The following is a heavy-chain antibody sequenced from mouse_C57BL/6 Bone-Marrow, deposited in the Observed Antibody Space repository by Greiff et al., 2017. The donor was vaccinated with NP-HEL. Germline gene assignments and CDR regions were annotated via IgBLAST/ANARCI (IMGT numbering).Heavy chain of an antibody. CDR3: ASYYGSSFCYWYFDV. CDR1: GYTFTSYW. D-gene: IGHD1-1*01. CDR2: IHPNSGST. V-gene: IGHV1-64*01. J-gene: IGHJ1*03. Sequence: QVQLQQPGAELVKPGASVKLSCKASGYTFTSYWMHWVKQRPGQGLEWIGMIHPNSGSTNYNEKFKSKATLTVDKSSSTAYMQLSSLTSEDSAVYYCASYYGSSFCYWYFDVWGTGTTVTVSS.